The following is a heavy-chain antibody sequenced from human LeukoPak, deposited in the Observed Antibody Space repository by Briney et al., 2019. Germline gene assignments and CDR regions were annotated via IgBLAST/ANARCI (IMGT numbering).Heavy chain of an antibody. CDR1: GGSISSYY. D-gene: IGHD4-17*01. V-gene: IGHV4-39*07. Sequence: PSETLSLTCTVSGGSISSYYWGWIRQPPGKGLEWIGSIYYSGSTYYNPSLKSRVTISVDTSKNQFSLKLSSVTAADTAVYYCARERLTDDDYGFDWFDPWGQGTLVIVSS. CDR3: ARERLTDDDYGFDWFDP. J-gene: IGHJ5*02. CDR2: IYYSGST.